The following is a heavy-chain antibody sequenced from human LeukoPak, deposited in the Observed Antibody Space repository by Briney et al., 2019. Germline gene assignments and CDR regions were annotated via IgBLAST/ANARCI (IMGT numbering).Heavy chain of an antibody. CDR3: ARPSWNYGSGSYYNVYYFDY. CDR2: IYYSGST. D-gene: IGHD3-10*01. J-gene: IGHJ4*02. V-gene: IGHV4-39*01. Sequence: SETLSLICTVSGGSISSSSYYWGWIRQPPGKGLEWIGSIYYSGSTYYNPSLKSRVTISVDTSKNQFSLKLSSVTAADTAVYYCARPSWNYGSGSYYNVYYFDYWGQGTQVTVSS. CDR1: GGSISSSSYY.